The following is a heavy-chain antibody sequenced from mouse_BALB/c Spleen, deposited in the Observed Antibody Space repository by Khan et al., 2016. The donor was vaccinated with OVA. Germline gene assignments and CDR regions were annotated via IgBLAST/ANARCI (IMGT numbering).Heavy chain of an antibody. V-gene: IGHV1S132*01. CDR1: GYTFTNYW. CDR2: IFPGTGTT. J-gene: IGHJ3*01. D-gene: IGHD2-1*01. Sequence: VQLQESGAELVKPGASVKLSCKTSGYTFTNYWIQWIKQRPGQGLGWIGQIFPGTGTTYYNQNFKGKATLTVDTSSNTAYMHLSSLTSEVSAVYCCARGYFGNYEFVYWGQGTLVTVSP. CDR3: ARGYFGNYEFVY.